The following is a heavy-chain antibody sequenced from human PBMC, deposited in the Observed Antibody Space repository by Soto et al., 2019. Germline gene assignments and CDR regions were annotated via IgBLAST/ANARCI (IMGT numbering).Heavy chain of an antibody. Sequence: GASMKVSCKASGGTFSSYAISWVRQAPGQGLEWMGGIIPIFGTANYAQKFQGRVTITADESTSTAYMELSSLRSEDTAVYYCARGTLWGPDYYYGMDVWGQGTTVTVSS. J-gene: IGHJ6*02. CDR2: IIPIFGTA. D-gene: IGHD3-10*01. CDR3: ARGTLWGPDYYYGMDV. V-gene: IGHV1-69*13. CDR1: GGTFSSYA.